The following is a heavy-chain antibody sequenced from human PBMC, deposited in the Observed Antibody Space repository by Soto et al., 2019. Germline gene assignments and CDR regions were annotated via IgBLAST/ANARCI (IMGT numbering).Heavy chain of an antibody. V-gene: IGHV4-4*02. J-gene: IGHJ4*02. CDR3: ARRWGEGRVDY. D-gene: IGHD3-10*01. CDR2: IYHSGNT. Sequence: SETLSLTCTVSGGSISSSNWWSWVRQPPGKGLEWIGEIYHSGNTNYNPSLKSRVTMAVDKSRNQFSLKLSSVTAADTAVYYCARRWGEGRVDYWGQGTLVTVSS. CDR1: GGSISSSNW.